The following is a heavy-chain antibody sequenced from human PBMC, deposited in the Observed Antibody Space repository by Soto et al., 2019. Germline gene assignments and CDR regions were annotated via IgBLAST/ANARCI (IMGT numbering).Heavy chain of an antibody. J-gene: IGHJ4*02. D-gene: IGHD3-10*01. V-gene: IGHV3-30-3*01. CDR3: ARWSTGSYYSYFDY. CDR1: GFTFSSYA. Sequence: PGGSLRLSCAASGFTFSSYAMHWVRQAPGKGLEWVAVISYDGSNKYYADSVKGRFTISGDNSKNTLYLQMNSLRAEDTAVYYCARWSTGSYYSYFDYWGQGTLVTVSP. CDR2: ISYDGSNK.